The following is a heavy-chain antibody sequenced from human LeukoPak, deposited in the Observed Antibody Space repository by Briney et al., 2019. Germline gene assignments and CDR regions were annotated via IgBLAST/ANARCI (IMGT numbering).Heavy chain of an antibody. D-gene: IGHD3-10*01. V-gene: IGHV5-51*01. CDR1: GYSFTSYC. Sequence: GESLKISCKGSGYSFTSYCIGWVRQIPGKGLEWMGTMYLGDSDIRYSPSFQGQVTISADKSISTAYLHWSSLRASDTAMYYCARLGSGTYSPEFDFWGQGTLVTVSS. CDR2: MYLGDSDI. CDR3: ARLGSGTYSPEFDF. J-gene: IGHJ4*02.